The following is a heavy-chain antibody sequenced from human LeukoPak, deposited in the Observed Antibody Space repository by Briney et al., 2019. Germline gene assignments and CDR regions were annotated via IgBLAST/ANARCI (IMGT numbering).Heavy chain of an antibody. Sequence: ASVKVSCKASGYTFTGYYMHWVRQAPGQGLEWMGWINPNSGGTNYAQKFQGRVTMTRDTSISTAYMELSRLRSDDTAVYYCARSRIGGYDSRPIRGWFDPWGQGTLLTVSS. CDR2: INPNSGGT. D-gene: IGHD5-12*01. J-gene: IGHJ5*02. V-gene: IGHV1-2*02. CDR3: ARSRIGGYDSRPIRGWFDP. CDR1: GYTFTGYY.